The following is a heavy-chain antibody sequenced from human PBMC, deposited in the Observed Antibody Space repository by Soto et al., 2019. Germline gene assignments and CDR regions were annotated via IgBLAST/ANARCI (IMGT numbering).Heavy chain of an antibody. CDR2: ISYDGSNK. CDR1: GFTYSSYA. V-gene: IGHV3-30-3*01. Sequence: QVQLVESGGGVVQPGRSLRLSCAASGFTYSSYAMLWVRQAPGKGLEWVAVISYDGSNKYYADSVKGRFTISRDNSKNTLYLQMNSLRAEDTAVYYCARPEYHSGSYPDYWGQGTLVTVSS. D-gene: IGHD3-10*01. CDR3: ARPEYHSGSYPDY. J-gene: IGHJ4*02.